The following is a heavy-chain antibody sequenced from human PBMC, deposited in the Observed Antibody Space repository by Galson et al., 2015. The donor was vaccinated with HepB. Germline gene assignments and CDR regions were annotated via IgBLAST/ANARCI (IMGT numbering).Heavy chain of an antibody. CDR1: GYTLTELS. CDR2: FDPEDGET. Sequence: SVKVSCKVSGYTLTELSMHWVRQAPGKGLEWMGGFDPEDGETIYAQKFQGRVTMTEDTSTDTAYMELSSLRSEDTAVYYCATAPPTSGYDFDYWGQGTLVTVSS. J-gene: IGHJ4*02. D-gene: IGHD5-12*01. V-gene: IGHV1-24*01. CDR3: ATAPPTSGYDFDY.